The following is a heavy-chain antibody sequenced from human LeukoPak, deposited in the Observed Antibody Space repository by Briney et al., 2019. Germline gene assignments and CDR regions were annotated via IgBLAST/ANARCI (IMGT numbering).Heavy chain of an antibody. D-gene: IGHD3-22*01. V-gene: IGHV1-18*01. CDR1: GYTFTSYG. J-gene: IGHJ5*02. CDR3: ARVVSSGYYYGWFDP. Sequence: ASVKVSCKASGYTFTSYGISWVRQAPGQGLEWMGWISAYNGNTSYAQKLQGRVTMTTDTSTSTAYMELRSLRSDDTAVYYCARVVSSGYYYGWFDPWGQGTLVTVSS. CDR2: ISAYNGNT.